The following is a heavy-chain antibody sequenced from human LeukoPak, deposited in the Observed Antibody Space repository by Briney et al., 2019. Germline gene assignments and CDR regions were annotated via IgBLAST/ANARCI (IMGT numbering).Heavy chain of an antibody. J-gene: IGHJ6*02. CDR3: ASGYCSSTSCQADYYYGMDV. Sequence: RGESLKISCKGSGYSFTNYWIGWVRQMPGKGLEWMGIIFPGDSDTRYSPSFQGQVTVSADRSTSTAYLQWSSLKASDTAMYYCASGYCSSTSCQADYYYGMDVWGQGTTVTVSS. CDR2: IFPGDSDT. V-gene: IGHV5-51*01. CDR1: GYSFTNYW. D-gene: IGHD2-2*01.